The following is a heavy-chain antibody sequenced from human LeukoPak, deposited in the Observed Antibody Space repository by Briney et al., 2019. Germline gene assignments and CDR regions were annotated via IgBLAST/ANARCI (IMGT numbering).Heavy chain of an antibody. CDR1: GGSISSSGYY. V-gene: IGHV4-39*07. D-gene: IGHD3-10*01. CDR3: ARGSSMVRGVRSSVLNY. CDR2: IYYSGST. Sequence: SETLSLTCTVSGGSISSSGYYWGRIRQPPGKGPEWIGSIYYSGSTYYNPSLKSRVTISVDTSKNQFSLKLSSVTAADTAVYYCARGSSMVRGVRSSVLNYWGQGTLVTVSS. J-gene: IGHJ4*02.